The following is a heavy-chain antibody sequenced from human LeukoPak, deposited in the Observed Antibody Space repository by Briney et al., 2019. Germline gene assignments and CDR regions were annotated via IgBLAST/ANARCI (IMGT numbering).Heavy chain of an antibody. CDR3: ARDSVDCSSASCAPDY. J-gene: IGHJ4*02. CDR1: GGSISSGSYS. V-gene: IGHV4-61*02. D-gene: IGHD2-2*01. CDR2: SYTSGST. Sequence: SETLSLTCTVSGGSISSGSYSWSWLRQPAGKGLEGIRRSYTSGSTKYNPHLKSRATISVDTSKNQFSLKLSSVTAADTAVYYCARDSVDCSSASCAPDYWGQGTLVTVSS.